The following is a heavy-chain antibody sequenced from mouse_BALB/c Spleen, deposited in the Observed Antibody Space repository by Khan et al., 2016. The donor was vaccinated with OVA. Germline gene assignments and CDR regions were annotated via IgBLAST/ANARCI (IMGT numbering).Heavy chain of an antibody. CDR3: TRRGLFGIFVY. D-gene: IGHD1-1*02. Sequence: VQLQQSGAELANPGASVKMSCKASGYTFTSYWMHWVKQRPGQGLEWIGYINPSTGYTEYNQKFKDKATLTTDKSSTTAYMQLSSLTSEDSAGYFCTRRGLFGIFVYWGQGTLVTVSA. V-gene: IGHV1-7*01. CDR2: INPSTGYT. CDR1: GYTFTSYW. J-gene: IGHJ3*01.